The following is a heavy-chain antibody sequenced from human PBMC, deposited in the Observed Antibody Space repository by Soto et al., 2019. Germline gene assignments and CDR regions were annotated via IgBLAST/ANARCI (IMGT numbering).Heavy chain of an antibody. J-gene: IGHJ6*02. CDR1: GFTFSSYG. D-gene: IGHD2-15*01. CDR3: AKDQRYCSGGSCPKIYYYYGMDV. V-gene: IGHV3-30*18. CDR2: ISYDGSNK. Sequence: PGGSLRLSCAASGFTFSSYGMHWVRQAPGKGLEWVAVISYDGSNKYYADSVKGRFTISRDNSKNTLYLQMNSLRAEDTAVYYCAKDQRYCSGGSCPKIYYYYGMDVWGQGTTVTVSS.